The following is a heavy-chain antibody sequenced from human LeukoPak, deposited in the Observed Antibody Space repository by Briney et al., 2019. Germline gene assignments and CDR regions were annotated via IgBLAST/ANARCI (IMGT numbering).Heavy chain of an antibody. D-gene: IGHD3-3*02. CDR1: GFTFDDYG. CDR3: ARDILARGVYHYYYYMDV. J-gene: IGHJ6*03. Sequence: NSGGSLRLSCAASGFTFDDYGMSWVRQAPGKGLEWVSSISGSSSYIYYADSVKGRFTISRDNSKNTLYLQMNSLRAEDTAVYYCARDILARGVYHYYYYMDVWGKGTTVTISS. CDR2: ISGSSSYI. V-gene: IGHV3-21*01.